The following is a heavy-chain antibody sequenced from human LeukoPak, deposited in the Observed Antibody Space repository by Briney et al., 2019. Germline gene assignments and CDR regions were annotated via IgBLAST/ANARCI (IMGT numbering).Heavy chain of an antibody. J-gene: IGHJ4*02. CDR2: IGDSGGSS. CDR1: GFTFSSYT. V-gene: IGHV3-23*01. Sequence: GGSLRLSCAASGFTFSSYTMSWVRQAPGKGLEWVSSIGDSGGSSYYADSVKGRSTISRDNAKNSLFLQMNSLRAEDTAVYYCARGPLIAAAGTWWGQGTLVTVSS. CDR3: ARGPLIAAAGTW. D-gene: IGHD6-13*01.